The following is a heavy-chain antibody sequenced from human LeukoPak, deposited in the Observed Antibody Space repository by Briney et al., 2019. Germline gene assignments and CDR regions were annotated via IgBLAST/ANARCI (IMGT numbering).Heavy chain of an antibody. Sequence: GGSLRLSCAASGFTFSSYWMSWVRQAPGKGLEWEANIKQDGSEKYYVDSVKGRFTISRDNAKNSLYLQMNSLRAEDTAVYYCAREYYDILAGDFEYFDYWGQGTLVTVSS. CDR3: AREYYDILAGDFEYFDY. V-gene: IGHV3-7*01. CDR2: IKQDGSEK. CDR1: GFTFSSYW. D-gene: IGHD3-9*01. J-gene: IGHJ4*02.